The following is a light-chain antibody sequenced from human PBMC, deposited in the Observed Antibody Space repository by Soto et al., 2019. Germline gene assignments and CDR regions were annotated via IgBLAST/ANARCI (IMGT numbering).Light chain of an antibody. V-gene: IGKV1-39*01. CDR3: QQSYSTPSIT. CDR2: AAS. Sequence: DIQMTQSPSSLCASVGDRVTIACRSSQSISSYLNWYQQKPGKAPKLLIYAASSLQSGVPSRFSGSGSGTDFTLTISSLQPEDFATYYCQQSYSTPSITFGQGTRLEI. CDR1: QSISSY. J-gene: IGKJ5*01.